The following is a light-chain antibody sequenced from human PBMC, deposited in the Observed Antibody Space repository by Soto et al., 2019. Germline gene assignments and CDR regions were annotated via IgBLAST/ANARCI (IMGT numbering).Light chain of an antibody. CDR3: LQDSTYPLT. V-gene: IGKV1-6*01. CDR1: QGIGND. Sequence: AIQMTQSPSSLSASVGDRVTITCRASQGIGNDLGWYQQKPGKAPKLLIYAASSLQSGVPSKFSGSGSGTDFTLTISSLQPEDSATYYCLQDSTYPLTFGGGTKVEVK. J-gene: IGKJ4*01. CDR2: AAS.